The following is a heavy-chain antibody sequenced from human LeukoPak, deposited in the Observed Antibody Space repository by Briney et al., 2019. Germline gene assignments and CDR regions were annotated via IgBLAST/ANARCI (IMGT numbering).Heavy chain of an antibody. V-gene: IGHV1-2*02. J-gene: IGHJ5*02. CDR1: GYTLTGYY. Sequence: GASVKVSCKTSGYTLTGYYMHWVRQAPGQGLEGMGWINHNSGGTHYAQKFQGRVTMTRATSISTAYMELRRLRSDDPAVYYCARANMVRGVGSFFDRNWFDPWGRGTLVTVSS. CDR3: ARANMVRGVGSFFDRNWFDP. CDR2: INHNSGGT. D-gene: IGHD3-10*01.